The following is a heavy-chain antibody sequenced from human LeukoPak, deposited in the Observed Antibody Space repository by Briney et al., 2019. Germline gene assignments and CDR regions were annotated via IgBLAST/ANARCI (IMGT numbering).Heavy chain of an antibody. CDR3: VGRRGDGDYRPEY. J-gene: IGHJ4*02. CDR2: IYYTGIT. V-gene: IGHV4-39*01. CDR1: GGSIGSTAYY. Sequence: PSETLSLTCSVSGGSIGSTAYYWSWIRQPPGKGLEWIGSIYYTGITYYNPSLKSRVTISLDTSRNQFSLKLNSVTAPETAVYYCVGRRGDGDYRPEYWGRGTLVTVSS. D-gene: IGHD4-17*01.